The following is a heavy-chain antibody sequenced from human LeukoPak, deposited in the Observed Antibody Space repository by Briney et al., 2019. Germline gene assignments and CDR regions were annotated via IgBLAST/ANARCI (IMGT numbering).Heavy chain of an antibody. CDR2: ISSSSSYI. J-gene: IGHJ4*02. V-gene: IGHV3-21*01. Sequence: GGSLRLSCAASGFTFSSYSMNWVRQAPGKGLEWVSSISSSSSYIYYADSVKGRFTISRDNAKNSLYLQMNSLRAEDTAVYYCARGNGLATVTSCVGYWGQGTLVTVSS. CDR3: ARGNGLATVTSCVGY. D-gene: IGHD4-17*01. CDR1: GFTFSSYS.